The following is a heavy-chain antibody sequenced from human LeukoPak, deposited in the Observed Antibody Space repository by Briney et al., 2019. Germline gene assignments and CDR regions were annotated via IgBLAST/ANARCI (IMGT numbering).Heavy chain of an antibody. V-gene: IGHV3-9*01. CDR2: ISWNSGSI. CDR1: GFTFDDYA. D-gene: IGHD2-15*01. Sequence: GRSLRLSCAASGFTFDDYAMHWVRQAPGKGLEWVSGISWNSGSIGYADSVKGRFTISRDNAKNSLYLQMNSLRAEDTARYYCAKQKGYCSGGSGYYSDYWGQGTLVTVSS. J-gene: IGHJ4*02. CDR3: AKQKGYCSGGSGYYSDY.